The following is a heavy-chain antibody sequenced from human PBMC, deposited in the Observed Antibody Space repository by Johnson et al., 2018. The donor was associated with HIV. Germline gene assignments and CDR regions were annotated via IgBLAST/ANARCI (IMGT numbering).Heavy chain of an antibody. CDR3: GRAKGNSYYGSGHDAFDI. V-gene: IGHV3-30-3*01. Sequence: QVQLVESGGGVVQPGRSLRLSCAASGFTFSSYAMHWVRQAPGKGLEWVAIISYDGSNKYYADSVKGRFTISRDNAENSLYLQMNSLRAEDTAVYYCGRAKGNSYYGSGHDAFDIWGRGTIVTVSS. CDR1: GFTFSSYA. D-gene: IGHD3-10*01. J-gene: IGHJ3*02. CDR2: ISYDGSNK.